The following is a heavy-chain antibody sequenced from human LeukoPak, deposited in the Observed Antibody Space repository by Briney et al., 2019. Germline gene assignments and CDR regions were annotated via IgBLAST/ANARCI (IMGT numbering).Heavy chain of an antibody. CDR3: ARDDGYYGSGSYSY. CDR2: IYYSGST. D-gene: IGHD3-10*01. CDR1: GGSISSYY. V-gene: IGHV4-59*01. Sequence: PSETLSLTCTVSGGSISSYYWSWIRQPPGKGLEWIGYIYYSGSTNYSPSLKSRVTISVDTSKNQFSLKLSSVTAADTAVYYCARDDGYYGSGSYSYWGQGTLVTVSS. J-gene: IGHJ4*02.